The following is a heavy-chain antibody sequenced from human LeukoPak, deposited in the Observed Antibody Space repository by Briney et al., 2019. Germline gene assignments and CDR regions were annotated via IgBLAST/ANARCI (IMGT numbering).Heavy chain of an antibody. CDR2: IYHSGST. Sequence: SETLSLTCAVSGGSISSGGYSWSWIRQPPGKGLEWIGYIYHSGSTYYNPSLKSRVTISVDRSKNQFSLKLSYVTAADTAVYYCARERSGYYASVGSFDYWGQGTLVTVSS. CDR3: ARERSGYYASVGSFDY. D-gene: IGHD3-3*01. CDR1: GGSISSGGYS. J-gene: IGHJ4*02. V-gene: IGHV4-30-2*01.